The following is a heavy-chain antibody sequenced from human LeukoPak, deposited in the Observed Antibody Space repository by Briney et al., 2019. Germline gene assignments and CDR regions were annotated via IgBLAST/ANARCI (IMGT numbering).Heavy chain of an antibody. CDR1: GFTFSSYS. J-gene: IGHJ4*02. V-gene: IGHV3-21*01. Sequence: PGGSLRLSCAASGFTFSSYSMNWVRQAPGKGLEWVSSISSSSSYIYYADSVKGRFTISRDNAKNSLYLQMNSLRAEDTAVYYCVSHRSQRDSPLDPSDYWGQGTLVTVSS. CDR2: ISSSSSYI. CDR3: VSHRSQRDSPLDPSDY. D-gene: IGHD3-22*01.